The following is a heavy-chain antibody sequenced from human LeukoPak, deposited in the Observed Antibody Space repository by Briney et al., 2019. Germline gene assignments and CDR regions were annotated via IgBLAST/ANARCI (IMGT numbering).Heavy chain of an antibody. D-gene: IGHD6-19*01. J-gene: IGHJ6*04. CDR1: GFTFSDYD. CDR3: ARDPGGYSSGGELDV. V-gene: IGHV3-48*03. Sequence: GGSLRLSCATSGFTFSDYDMHWVRQAPGKGLEWVSSISHSNGKSYFADSVKGRSTISRDNAKNSLYLQMNSLRAEDMAVYYCARDPGGYSSGGELDVWGKGTTVTVSS. CDR2: ISHSNGKS.